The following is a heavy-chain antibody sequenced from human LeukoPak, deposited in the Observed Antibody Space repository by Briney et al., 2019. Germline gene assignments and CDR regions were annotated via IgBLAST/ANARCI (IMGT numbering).Heavy chain of an antibody. CDR3: ARESLGAVAGTSDY. CDR2: ISAYNGNT. J-gene: IGHJ4*02. CDR1: GYTFTSYG. D-gene: IGHD6-19*01. Sequence: ASVKVSCKASGYTFTSYGISWVRRAPGQGLEWMGWISAYNGNTNYAQKLQGRVTMTTDTSTSTAYMELRSLRSDDTAVYYCARESLGAVAGTSDYWGQGTLVSVSS. V-gene: IGHV1-18*01.